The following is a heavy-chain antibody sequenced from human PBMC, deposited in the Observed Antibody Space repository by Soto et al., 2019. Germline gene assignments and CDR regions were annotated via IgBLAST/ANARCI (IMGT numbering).Heavy chain of an antibody. CDR3: ARVGADDFGDSGGFDY. Sequence: SETLSLTCTVSGGSIRDYFWTWIRQPPGKGLEWIGYIYYSGRTNYNPSLNSRVSISVDTSKNHFSLQLRSVTAADTAVYYCARVGADDFGDSGGFDYWGQGTLVTVSS. CDR2: IYYSGRT. J-gene: IGHJ4*02. V-gene: IGHV4-59*01. CDR1: GGSIRDYF. D-gene: IGHD4-17*01.